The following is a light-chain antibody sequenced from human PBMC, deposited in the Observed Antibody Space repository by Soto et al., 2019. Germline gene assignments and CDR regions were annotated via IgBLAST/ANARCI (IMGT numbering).Light chain of an antibody. CDR3: QRYNNWPIT. J-gene: IGKJ5*01. Sequence: ESVLTQSPATLSLSPGERATLSCRASQSVSGDLAWYHHKPGQAPRLLIYDASTRALDTPARFAGSGAGTEFTLTSSSLQSEDFAVYFCQRYNNWPITFGQGTRLEIK. V-gene: IGKV3-15*01. CDR1: QSVSGD. CDR2: DAS.